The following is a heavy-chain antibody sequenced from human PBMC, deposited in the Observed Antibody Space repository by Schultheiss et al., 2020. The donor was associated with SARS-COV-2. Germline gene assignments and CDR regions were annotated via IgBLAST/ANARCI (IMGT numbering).Heavy chain of an antibody. CDR1: GFTFSNYA. V-gene: IGHV3-48*02. Sequence: GGSLRLSCAASGFTFSNYAMSWVRQTPGKGLEWVSYISSSSSTIYYADSVKGRFTISRDNAKNSLYLQMNSLRDEDTAVYYCARDRMYYYDSSGVDYWGQGTLVTVSS. CDR3: ARDRMYYYDSSGVDY. CDR2: ISSSSSTI. D-gene: IGHD3-22*01. J-gene: IGHJ4*02.